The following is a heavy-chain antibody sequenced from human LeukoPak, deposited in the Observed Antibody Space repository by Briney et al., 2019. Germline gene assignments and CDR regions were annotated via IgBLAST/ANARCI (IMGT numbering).Heavy chain of an antibody. Sequence: SETLSLTCTVSGGSISSSSYYWGWIRQPPGKGLEWIGSIYYSGSTYYNPSLKSRVTIYVDTSKNPFSLKLSSVTAADTAVYYCARRRYCSGGSCYDYWGQGTLVTVSS. J-gene: IGHJ4*02. CDR3: ARRRYCSGGSCYDY. CDR1: GGSISSSSYY. D-gene: IGHD2-15*01. CDR2: IYYSGST. V-gene: IGHV4-39*01.